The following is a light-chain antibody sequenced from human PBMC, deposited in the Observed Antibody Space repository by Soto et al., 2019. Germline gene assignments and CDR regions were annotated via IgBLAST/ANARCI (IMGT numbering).Light chain of an antibody. J-gene: IGKJ2*01. Sequence: EIVMTQSPDTLSVSPGESATLSCRARQSITNNLAWYQQNPGQAPRLLLYGASTRTTGIPARFSGSGSGTEFTLTISSLQSEDFAVYYCQQYNSWPYTFAQGTKLEI. CDR2: GAS. CDR3: QQYNSWPYT. V-gene: IGKV3-15*01. CDR1: QSITNN.